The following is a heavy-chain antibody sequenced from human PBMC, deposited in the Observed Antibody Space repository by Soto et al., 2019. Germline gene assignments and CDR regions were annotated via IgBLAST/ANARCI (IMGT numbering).Heavy chain of an antibody. Sequence: QVQLVQSGAEVKEPGASVKVSCRAFGFLFYTFGITWVRQAPGQGLEWMGWIRGDSGNVKYAQTFQGRVTMTAHTYTTTVSMELRSLRSDDTAVYFCARGPHLPYFVGATSLDSWGKGTLVTVSS. CDR2: IRGDSGNV. CDR1: GFLFYTFG. J-gene: IGHJ4*02. V-gene: IGHV1-18*01. CDR3: ARGPHLPYFVGATSLDS. D-gene: IGHD3-9*01.